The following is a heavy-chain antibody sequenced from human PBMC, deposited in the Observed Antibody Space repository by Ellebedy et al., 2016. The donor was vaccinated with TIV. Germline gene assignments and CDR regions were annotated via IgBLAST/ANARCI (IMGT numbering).Heavy chain of an antibody. CDR2: ISDDGSNA. D-gene: IGHD3-16*02. J-gene: IGHJ4*02. V-gene: IGHV3-30*18. CDR1: GFTFTNYG. CDR3: AKDLSPRYGEIDY. Sequence: GESLKISCAASGFTFTNYGMHWVRQAPGMGLEWMAVISDDGSNAYYADSVRGRFTISRDNSKNTLFLHMNSLRAEDTAVYYCAKDLSPRYGEIDYWGQGTLVTVSS.